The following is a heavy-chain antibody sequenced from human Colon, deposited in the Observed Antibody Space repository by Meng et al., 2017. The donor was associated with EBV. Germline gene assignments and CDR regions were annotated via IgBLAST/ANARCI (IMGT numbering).Heavy chain of an antibody. CDR2: IYHSGST. CDR1: GGSISSVYG. CDR3: ARGGYYSFDY. D-gene: IGHD5-18*01. V-gene: IGHV4-4*02. J-gene: IGHJ4*02. Sequence: QVPRSESGPGLVQPSETLSLTCAVSGGSISSVYGWTWVRQSPGKGLEWIGEIYHSGSTNYNPSLKSRVTISVDKSKNQFSLKLTSVTAADTAVYYCARGGYYSFDYWGQRTLVTVSS.